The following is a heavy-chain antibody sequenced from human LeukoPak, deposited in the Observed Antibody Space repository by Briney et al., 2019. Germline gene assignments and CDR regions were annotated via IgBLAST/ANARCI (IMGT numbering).Heavy chain of an antibody. Sequence: GGSLRLSCAASGFTFSGYSMNWVRQAPGKGLEWVSSISTTSDYIHYADSLKGRVAISRDNAKNSLYLQMNSLRAEDTAFYYCAKGRGTGAVDWFDPWGQGTLVTVSS. J-gene: IGHJ5*02. CDR2: ISTTSDYI. D-gene: IGHD3/OR15-3a*01. CDR3: AKGRGTGAVDWFDP. V-gene: IGHV3-21*04. CDR1: GFTFSGYS.